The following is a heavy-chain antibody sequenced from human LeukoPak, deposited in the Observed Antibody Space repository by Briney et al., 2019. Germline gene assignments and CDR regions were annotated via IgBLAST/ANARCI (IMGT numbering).Heavy chain of an antibody. D-gene: IGHD2-15*01. V-gene: IGHV4-30-4*07. J-gene: IGHJ6*03. Sequence: SETLSLTCAVSGGSISSGGYSWSWIRQPPGKGLEWIGYIYYSGSTYYNPSLKSRVTISVDTSKNQFSLKLSSVTAADTAVYYCARGIVVVAQLGFYFYYMDVWGKGTTVTISS. CDR2: IYYSGST. CDR3: ARGIVVVAQLGFYFYYMDV. CDR1: GGSISSGGYS.